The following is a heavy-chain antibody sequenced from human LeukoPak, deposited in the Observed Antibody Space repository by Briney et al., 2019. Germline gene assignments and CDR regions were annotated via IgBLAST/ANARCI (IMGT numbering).Heavy chain of an antibody. Sequence: PGGSLRLSCAASGFTFSSYGMHWVRLAPGKGLEWVSTISGSGDTTYYADSVRGRFTISRDNSKNTLYLQMNSLRAENTVVYYCARTQQKYCSSTTCYPDYWGQGTLVTVSS. CDR1: GFTFSSYG. V-gene: IGHV3-23*01. CDR3: ARTQQKYCSSTTCYPDY. D-gene: IGHD2-2*01. CDR2: ISGSGDTT. J-gene: IGHJ4*02.